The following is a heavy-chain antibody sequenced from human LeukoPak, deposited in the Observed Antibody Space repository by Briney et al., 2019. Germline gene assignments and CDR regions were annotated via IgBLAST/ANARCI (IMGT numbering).Heavy chain of an antibody. Sequence: GSSVKVSCKAYGGTFSSYVISWVRQAPGQGLEWMGGIIPIFGTADYAQKFQGRVTITADESTNTAYMELSSLRSEDTALYYCARDREAAGDHWGQGTLVTVSS. CDR3: ARDREAAGDH. J-gene: IGHJ4*02. D-gene: IGHD6-25*01. CDR1: GGTFSSYV. CDR2: IIPIFGTA. V-gene: IGHV1-69*01.